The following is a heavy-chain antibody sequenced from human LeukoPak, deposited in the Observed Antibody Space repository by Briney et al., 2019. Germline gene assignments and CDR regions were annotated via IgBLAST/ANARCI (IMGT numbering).Heavy chain of an antibody. D-gene: IGHD3-9*01. CDR2: ISGSGGST. CDR3: AKDHPTYYDILTGYPEFDY. Sequence: GSLRLSCAASGFTFSSYAMSWVREAPGKGLEWVSAISGSGGSTYYADSVKGRFTISRDNSKSTLYLQMNSLRAEDTAVYYCAKDHPTYYDILTGYPEFDYWGQGTLVTVSS. V-gene: IGHV3-23*01. CDR1: GFTFSSYA. J-gene: IGHJ4*02.